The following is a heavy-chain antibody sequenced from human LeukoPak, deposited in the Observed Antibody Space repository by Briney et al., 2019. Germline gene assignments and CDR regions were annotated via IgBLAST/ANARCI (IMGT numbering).Heavy chain of an antibody. CDR2: ISGSGGST. J-gene: IGHJ4*02. CDR3: AHSYGDYVSDY. D-gene: IGHD4-17*01. V-gene: IGHV3-23*01. Sequence: AISGSGGSTYYADSVKGRFTISRDNSKNTLYLQMNTLRAEDTAVYYCAHSYGDYVSDYWGQGTLVTVSS.